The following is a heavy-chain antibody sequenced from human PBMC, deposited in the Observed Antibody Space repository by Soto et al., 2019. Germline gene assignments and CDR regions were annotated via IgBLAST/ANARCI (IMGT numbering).Heavy chain of an antibody. CDR2: IKSKTDGGTT. CDR1: CFTFRNAW. Sequence: GGPLKLSCASPCFTFRNAWMNWVRQAPGKGLEWVGRIKSKTDGGTTDYAAPVKGRFTISRDDSKNTLYLQMNSLKTEDTAVYYCTTAWETYYYDSSGYSFDYWGQGP. D-gene: IGHD3-22*01. CDR3: TTAWETYYYDSSGYSFDY. V-gene: IGHV3-15*07. J-gene: IGHJ4*02.